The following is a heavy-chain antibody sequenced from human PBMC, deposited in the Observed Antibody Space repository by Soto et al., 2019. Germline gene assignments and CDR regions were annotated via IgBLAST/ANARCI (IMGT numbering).Heavy chain of an antibody. CDR3: ARYTQLGGFGTYYCALDV. Sequence: QVLLQESGPGLVKPSQTLSLTCTVSGGSINSGDSFWSWVRQHPGKGLEWLGYIYYNGNTFYNPSLKSRLTMSIDTSKTQFSLTLTSVTAADTAVYHCARYTQLGGFGTYYCALDVWGQGTTVTVSS. J-gene: IGHJ6*02. CDR1: GGSINSGDSF. CDR2: IYYNGNT. D-gene: IGHD1-1*01. V-gene: IGHV4-31*03.